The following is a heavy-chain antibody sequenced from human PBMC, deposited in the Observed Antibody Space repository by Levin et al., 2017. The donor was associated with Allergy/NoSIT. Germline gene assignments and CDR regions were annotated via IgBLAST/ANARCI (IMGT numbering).Heavy chain of an antibody. CDR2: IIPIFGTA. J-gene: IGHJ5*02. V-gene: IGHV1-69*13. CDR1: GGTFSSYA. CDR3: ARDFRDIVLTFDP. D-gene: IGHD2-8*02. Sequence: SVKVSCKASGGTFSSYAISWVRQAPGQGLEWMGGIIPIFGTANYAQKFQGRVTITADESTSTAYMELSSLRSEDTAVYYCARDFRDIVLTFDPWGQGTLVTVSS.